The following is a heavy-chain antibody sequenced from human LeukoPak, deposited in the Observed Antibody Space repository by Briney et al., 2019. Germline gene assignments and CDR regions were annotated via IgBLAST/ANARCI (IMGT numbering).Heavy chain of an antibody. V-gene: IGHV1-2*02. J-gene: IGHJ4*02. CDR1: GYTFTGYY. CDR3: ARERDPTPKYYDFWSGYYDTLSDRGLGGVY. CDR2: INPNSGGT. Sequence: ASVKVSCKASGYTFTGYYIHWVRQAPGQGLEWMGWINPNSGGTNYAQKFQGRVTMTRDTSISTAYMELSRLRSDDTAVYYCARERDPTPKYYDFWSGYYDTLSDRGLGGVYWGQGTLVTVSS. D-gene: IGHD3-3*01.